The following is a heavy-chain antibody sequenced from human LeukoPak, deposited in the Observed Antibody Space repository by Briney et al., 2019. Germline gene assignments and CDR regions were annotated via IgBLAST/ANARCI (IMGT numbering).Heavy chain of an antibody. CDR2: INHSGST. V-gene: IGHV4-34*01. CDR3: ASSGAFGVVSLDY. J-gene: IGHJ4*02. Sequence: SETLSLTCAVYGGSFSGYYWSWIRQPPGKGLEWIGEINHSGSTDYNPSLKSRVTISVDTSKNQFSLKLSSVTAADTAVYYCASSGAFGVVSLDYWGQGTLVTVSS. D-gene: IGHD3-3*01. CDR1: GGSFSGYY.